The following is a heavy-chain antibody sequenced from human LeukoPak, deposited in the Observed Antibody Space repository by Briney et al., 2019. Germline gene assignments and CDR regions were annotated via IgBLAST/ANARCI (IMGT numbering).Heavy chain of an antibody. CDR3: ASQQQLAGRFDP. CDR2: IIPIFGTA. J-gene: IGHJ5*02. Sequence: GASVKVSFKASGGTFSSYAISWVRQAPGQGLEWMGGIIPIFGTANYAQKFQGRVTITMDESTSTAYMELSSLRSEDTAVYYCASQQQLAGRFDPWGQGTLVTVSS. V-gene: IGHV1-69*05. D-gene: IGHD6-6*01. CDR1: GGTFSSYA.